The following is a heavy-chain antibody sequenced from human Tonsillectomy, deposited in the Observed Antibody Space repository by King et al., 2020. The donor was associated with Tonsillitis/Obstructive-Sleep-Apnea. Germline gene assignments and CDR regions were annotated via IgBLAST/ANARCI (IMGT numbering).Heavy chain of an antibody. V-gene: IGHV4-59*01. CDR1: GGSISSFF. J-gene: IGHJ4*02. Sequence: VQLQESGPGLVKPSETLSLTCSVSGGSISSFFWSWIRQPPGKGLEWVGCLHYSGSTNYNPSPKSRVTMSVDTSKSQFSLKLSSVTAADTAVYYCARLHDDYIWGSFRYSFDCWGQGTLATVSS. D-gene: IGHD3-16*02. CDR3: ARLHDDYIWGSFRYSFDC. CDR2: LHYSGST.